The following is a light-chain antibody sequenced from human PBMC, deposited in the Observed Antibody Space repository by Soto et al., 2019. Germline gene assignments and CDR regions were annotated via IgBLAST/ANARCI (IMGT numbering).Light chain of an antibody. CDR2: EVS. CDR1: SSDIGTYNR. V-gene: IGLV2-14*01. Sequence: QSVLTQRASVSGSPGQSITISCTGTSSDIGTYNRVSWYQQNPGKAPNLLIYEVSNRPLGVSNRFSGSKSGHTASLTISGLQAEDETDYYCCSFTTISTYVFGTGTKVTVL. CDR3: CSFTTISTYV. J-gene: IGLJ1*01.